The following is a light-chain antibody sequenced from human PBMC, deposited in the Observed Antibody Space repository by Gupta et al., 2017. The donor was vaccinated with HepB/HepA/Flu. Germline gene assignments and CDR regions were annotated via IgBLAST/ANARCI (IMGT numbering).Light chain of an antibody. CDR1: QSIGTS. CDR2: YAS. CDR3: QQRSTLPGT. Sequence: EIVLTQSPDFQSVSPKEKVTIACRASQSIGTSLHWYQQKPDQSPKLLIKYASQSFSGVPSRFSGSGSGTDFTLTITIREAEDAATYYCQQRSTLPGTFGQGTKVDI. J-gene: IGKJ1*01. V-gene: IGKV6-21*01.